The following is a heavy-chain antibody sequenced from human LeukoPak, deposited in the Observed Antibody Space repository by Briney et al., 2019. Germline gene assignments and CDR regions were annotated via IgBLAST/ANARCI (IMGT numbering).Heavy chain of an antibody. V-gene: IGHV1-69*05. CDR1: GYTFTSYD. CDR3: ARGGIVGATFDY. Sequence: GASVKVSCKASGYTFTSYDINWVRQAPGQGLEWMGGIIPIFGTANYAQKFQGRVTITTDESTSTAYMELSSLRSEDTAVYYCARGGIVGATFDYWGQGTLVTVSS. J-gene: IGHJ4*02. D-gene: IGHD1-26*01. CDR2: IIPIFGTA.